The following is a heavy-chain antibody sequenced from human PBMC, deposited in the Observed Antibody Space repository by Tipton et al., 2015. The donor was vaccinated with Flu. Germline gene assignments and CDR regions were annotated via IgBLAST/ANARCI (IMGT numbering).Heavy chain of an antibody. V-gene: IGHV4-61*02. CDR2: FYTSGGT. J-gene: IGHJ5*02. CDR3: ARARVVATTPEGYYNWFDP. D-gene: IGHD2-15*01. Sequence: TLSLTCTVSGASITSGYNYWSWSRQPAGKGLEYIGRFYTSGGTKYNPSLKSRVSISVDTSKNQFSLRLNSVTAADTAVYYCARARVVATTPEGYYNWFDPWGQGTLVTVSS. CDR1: GASITSGYNY.